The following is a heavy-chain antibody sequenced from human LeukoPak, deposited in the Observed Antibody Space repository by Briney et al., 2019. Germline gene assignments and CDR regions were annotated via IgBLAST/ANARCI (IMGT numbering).Heavy chain of an antibody. CDR3: AKDALWGSYAES. CDR1: GFTFSNFA. D-gene: IGHD3-16*01. J-gene: IGHJ5*02. V-gene: IGHV3-23*01. CDR2: ITGSANNA. Sequence: WGSLRLSCVGSGFTFSNFAMNWVRESPGKGLEWISTITGSANNAYYSDSVKGRFTISRDNSKNTLYLQMNSLRAEDTAVYFCAKDALWGSYAESWGQGTLVTVSS.